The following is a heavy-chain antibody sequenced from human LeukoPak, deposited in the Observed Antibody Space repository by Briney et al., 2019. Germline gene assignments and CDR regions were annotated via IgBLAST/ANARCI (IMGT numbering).Heavy chain of an antibody. CDR3: AKVHYTASFPGSFPGRNYFDP. J-gene: IGHJ4*02. CDR2: MGARGDVT. Sequence: GGSLRLSCAASGFAFSGYAMSWVRQAPGKGPEWVSSMGARGDVTYSADSVKGRFTISRDNSKRTLFLQMNSLRAEDTAVYYCAKVHYTASFPGSFPGRNYFDPWGQGSLVTVSS. V-gene: IGHV3-23*01. CDR1: GFAFSGYA. D-gene: IGHD1-26*01.